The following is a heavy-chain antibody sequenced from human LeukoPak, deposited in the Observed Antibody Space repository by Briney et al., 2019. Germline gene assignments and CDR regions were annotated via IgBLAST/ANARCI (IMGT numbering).Heavy chain of an antibody. Sequence: SETLSLTCAVYGESFSGYYWSWIRQPPGKGLEWIGDFNHSGSTNYNPSLKSRVTISVDTSKNQFSLNLNSVTAADTAVYYCARGGGRDFDYWGQGTLVTVTS. D-gene: IGHD2-15*01. CDR3: ARGGGRDFDY. V-gene: IGHV4-34*01. CDR1: GESFSGYY. CDR2: FNHSGST. J-gene: IGHJ4*02.